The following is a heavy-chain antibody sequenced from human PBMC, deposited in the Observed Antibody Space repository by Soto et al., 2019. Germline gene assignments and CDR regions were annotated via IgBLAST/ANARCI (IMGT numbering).Heavy chain of an antibody. D-gene: IGHD1-26*01. CDR2: SSSSSSYI. J-gene: IGHJ4*02. Sequence: WGSXGLGCAASGVTFMIYGVDEFRHAPGKGLECVSSSSSSSSYIYDAVSVKCRFYISRYNAKNSLYLQMKSLRAEDKAVYYCARDGATKSYYWGQGTLVTVYS. V-gene: IGHV3-21*01. CDR3: ARDGATKSYY. CDR1: GVTFMIYG.